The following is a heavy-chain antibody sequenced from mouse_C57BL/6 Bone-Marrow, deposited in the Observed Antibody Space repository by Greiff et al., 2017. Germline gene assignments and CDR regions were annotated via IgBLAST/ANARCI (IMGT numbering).Heavy chain of an antibody. CDR2: ISSGGDYI. CDR1: GFTFSSYA. CDR3: TRVYCYPFDY. J-gene: IGHJ2*01. V-gene: IGHV5-9-1*02. D-gene: IGHD1-1*01. Sequence: EVKVEESGEGLVKPGGSLKLSCAASGFTFSSYAMSWVRQTPEKRLEWVAYISSGGDYIYYADTVKGRFTISRDNARNTLYLQMSSLKSEDTAMYYCTRVYCYPFDYWGQGTTLTVSS.